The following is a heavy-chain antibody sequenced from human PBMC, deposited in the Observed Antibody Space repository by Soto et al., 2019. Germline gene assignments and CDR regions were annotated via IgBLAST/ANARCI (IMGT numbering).Heavy chain of an antibody. CDR1: GFTFSSYG. CDR2: IWYDGSNK. V-gene: IGHV3-33*01. J-gene: IGHJ4*02. CDR3: ARDSYGSGSYSHFDY. D-gene: IGHD3-10*01. Sequence: GGSLRLSCAASGFTFSSYGMHWVRQAPGKGLEWVAVIWYDGSNKYYADSVKGRFTISRDNSKNTLYLQMNSLRAEDTAVYYCARDSYGSGSYSHFDYWGQGTLVTVSS.